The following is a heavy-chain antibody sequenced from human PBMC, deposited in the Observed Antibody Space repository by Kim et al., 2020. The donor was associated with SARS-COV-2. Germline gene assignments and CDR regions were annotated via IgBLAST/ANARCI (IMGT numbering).Heavy chain of an antibody. V-gene: IGHV3-23*01. Sequence: TYHADSVKGRCTISRDNSKNPLYLQMNSLRAEDMAIYYCAKYFLGGSYFDYWGQGTLVTVSS. D-gene: IGHD3-10*01. CDR3: AKYFLGGSYFDY. CDR2: T. J-gene: IGHJ4*02.